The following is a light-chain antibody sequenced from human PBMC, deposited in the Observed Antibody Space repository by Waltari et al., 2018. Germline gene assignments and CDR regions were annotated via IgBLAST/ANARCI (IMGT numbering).Light chain of an antibody. J-gene: IGKJ4*01. V-gene: IGKV4-1*01. CDR1: QRSLSASNNKNY. CDR3: QQYSTVPVT. Sequence: DIVMTQSPDSLAVSLGERATIHCESSQRSLSASNNKNYIAWYQQKPGQPPKLLIHWASTRQSGVPDRFSASGSGTDFTLTISSLQAEDVAVYYCQQYSTVPVTFGGGTKVEIK. CDR2: WAS.